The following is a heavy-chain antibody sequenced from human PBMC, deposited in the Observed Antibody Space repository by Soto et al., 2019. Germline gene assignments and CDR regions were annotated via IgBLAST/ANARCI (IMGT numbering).Heavy chain of an antibody. Sequence: TGGSLRLSGVGSGFTFSSYGIHWVRQAPGKGLEWVAVISYDGYDGTNKIYADSVKGRFTISRDSSKNTVHLHMNSVRVEDAAVYFCARDRSFRRGHSFGYFDFWGQGALVTVSS. V-gene: IGHV3-30*03. CDR3: ARDRSFRRGHSFGYFDF. J-gene: IGHJ4*02. D-gene: IGHD5-18*01. CDR2: ISYDGYDGTNK. CDR1: GFTFSSYG.